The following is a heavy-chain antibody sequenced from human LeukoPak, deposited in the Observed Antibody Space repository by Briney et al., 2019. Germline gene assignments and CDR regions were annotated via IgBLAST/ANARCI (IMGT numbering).Heavy chain of an antibody. CDR2: ISSDGSRT. D-gene: IGHD3-22*01. V-gene: IGHV3-74*01. CDR3: ARGWYYYDSSGYYYFDY. CDR1: AFTFSNHW. Sequence: GSLRLSCAASAFTFSNHWMHWVRQAPGKGLVWVSDISSDGSRTFYADSVKGRFIISRDNAKNTVYLQMNSLRAEDTAMYYCARGWYYYDSSGYYYFDYWGQGTLVTVSS. J-gene: IGHJ4*02.